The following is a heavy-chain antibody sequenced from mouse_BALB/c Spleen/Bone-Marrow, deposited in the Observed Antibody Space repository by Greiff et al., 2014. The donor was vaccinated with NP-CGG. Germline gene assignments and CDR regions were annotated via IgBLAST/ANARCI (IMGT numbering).Heavy chain of an antibody. CDR3: NRGLTQEFYAMAH. V-gene: IGHV14-3*02. Sequence: VQLKQSGAVLVKTGGYVKFSCTDSGYNIQDPYMPWVKQRPEQGLEWIGRIDPANGNTKYDPKFQGKATITADTSSNTAYLQLSSLTAEDTAVYYFNRGLTQEFYAMAHRGQRPTYTGSS. D-gene: IGHD2-2*01. CDR1: GYNIQDPY. CDR2: IDPANGNT. J-gene: IGHJ4*01.